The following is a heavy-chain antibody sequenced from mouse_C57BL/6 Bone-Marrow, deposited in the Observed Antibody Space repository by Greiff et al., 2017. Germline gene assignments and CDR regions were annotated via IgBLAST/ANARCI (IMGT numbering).Heavy chain of an antibody. Sequence: QVQLQQPGAELVMPGASVKLSCKASGYTFTSYWMHWVKQRPGQGLEWIGELDPSDSYTNYNQKFKGKSTLTVDKSSSTAYMQLSSLTSEDSAVYYCARSHYYYGSSYAMDYWGQGTSVTVAS. CDR2: LDPSDSYT. CDR3: ARSHYYYGSSYAMDY. CDR1: GYTFTSYW. D-gene: IGHD1-1*01. J-gene: IGHJ4*01. V-gene: IGHV1-69*01.